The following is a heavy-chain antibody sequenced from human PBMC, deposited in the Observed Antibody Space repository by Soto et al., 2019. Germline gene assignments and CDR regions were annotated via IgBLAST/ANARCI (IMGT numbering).Heavy chain of an antibody. V-gene: IGHV4-39*01. CDR2: IYYSGST. Sequence: SETLSLTCTVSGGSISSSSYYWGWIRQPPGKGLEWIGSIYYSGSTYYNPSLKSRVTISVDTSKNQFSLKLSSVTAADTAVYYCARLDYDLADYWGQGTLVTVSS. J-gene: IGHJ4*02. D-gene: IGHD3-16*01. CDR1: GGSISSSSYY. CDR3: ARLDYDLADY.